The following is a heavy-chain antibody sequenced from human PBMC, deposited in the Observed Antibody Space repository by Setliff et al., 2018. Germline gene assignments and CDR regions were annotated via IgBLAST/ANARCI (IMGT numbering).Heavy chain of an antibody. CDR3: TRDYGFCSGGSCSYYGMDV. CDR2: MNPNSGNT. CDR1: GGTFSSYA. D-gene: IGHD2-15*01. J-gene: IGHJ6*02. Sequence: ASVKVSCKASGGTFSSYAINWVRQATGQGLEWMGWMNPNSGNTGYAQKFQGRVTITRNTSISTAYMELNSLRADDTAVYYCTRDYGFCSGGSCSYYGMDVWGQGTTVTVSS. V-gene: IGHV1-8*03.